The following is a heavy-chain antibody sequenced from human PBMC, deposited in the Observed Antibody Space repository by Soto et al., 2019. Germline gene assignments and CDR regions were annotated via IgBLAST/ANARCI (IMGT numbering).Heavy chain of an antibody. V-gene: IGHV1-3*01. Sequence: ASVKVSCKASGYTFTSYAIHWVRQAPGQRLEWMGWINAGNGNTKYSQKFQDRVTITRDTSASTAYMELSSLRSEDTAVYYCARVGYSYGFDYWGQGTLVTVSS. D-gene: IGHD5-18*01. J-gene: IGHJ4*02. CDR3: ARVGYSYGFDY. CDR1: GYTFTSYA. CDR2: INAGNGNT.